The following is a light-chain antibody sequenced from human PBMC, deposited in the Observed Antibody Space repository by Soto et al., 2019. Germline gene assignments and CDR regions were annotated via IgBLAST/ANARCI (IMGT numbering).Light chain of an antibody. Sequence: EIVLTQSPATLSLSPGERATISCRASQSVSSYLAWYQQKPGQSTRLLIYDASNRATGIPGRFRGSGSGTVFTLPISSLEPEDFSVYYCQQRSNCPRGTVGKGTKLEIQ. CDR1: QSVSSY. J-gene: IGKJ2*02. CDR2: DAS. V-gene: IGKV3-11*01. CDR3: QQRSNCPRGT.